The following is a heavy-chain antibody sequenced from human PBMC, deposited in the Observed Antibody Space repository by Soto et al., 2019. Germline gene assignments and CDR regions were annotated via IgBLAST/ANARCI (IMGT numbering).Heavy chain of an antibody. CDR2: IYYSGST. D-gene: IGHD2-21*01. CDR3: AGYCGGDCADDY. J-gene: IGHJ4*02. Sequence: QLQLQESGPGLVKPSETLSLTCTVSGGSISSSSYYWGWIRQPPGKGLEWIGSIYYSGSTYYNPSLKSRVTISVDTSKNQFSLKLSSVTAADTAVYYCAGYCGGDCADDYWGQGTLVTVSS. CDR1: GGSISSSSYY. V-gene: IGHV4-39*01.